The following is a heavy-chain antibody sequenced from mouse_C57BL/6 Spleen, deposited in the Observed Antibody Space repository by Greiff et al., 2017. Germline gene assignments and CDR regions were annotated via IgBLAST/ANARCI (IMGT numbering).Heavy chain of an antibody. D-gene: IGHD4-1*01. CDR1: GYTFTSYW. Sequence: QVQLKQPGAELVKPGASVKLSCKASGYTFTSYWMHWVKQRPGQGLEWIGMIHPNSGSTNYNEKFKSKATLTVDKSSSTAYMQLSSLTSEDSAVYYCASLTGEGYFDYWGQGTTLTVSS. CDR3: ASLTGEGYFDY. V-gene: IGHV1-64*01. J-gene: IGHJ2*01. CDR2: IHPNSGST.